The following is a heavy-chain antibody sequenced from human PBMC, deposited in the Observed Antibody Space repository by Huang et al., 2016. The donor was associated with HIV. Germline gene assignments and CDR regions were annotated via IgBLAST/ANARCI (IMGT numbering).Heavy chain of an antibody. D-gene: IGHD6-13*01. CDR2: ISYDGKTK. CDR1: GFTFSIYG. J-gene: IGHJ4*02. Sequence: QVQLVESGGGVVQPGRSLRISCAASGFTFSIYGMHWVRQAPGKGLECVAVISYDGKTKYYADSVKGRFTISRENSKTTLYLQMNRLRVEDTALYYCAKGGSAAAVLDFWGQGTLVTVSS. CDR3: AKGGSAAAVLDF. V-gene: IGHV3-30*18.